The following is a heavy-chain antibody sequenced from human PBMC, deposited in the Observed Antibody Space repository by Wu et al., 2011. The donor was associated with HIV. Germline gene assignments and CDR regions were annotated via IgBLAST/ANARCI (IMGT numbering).Heavy chain of an antibody. V-gene: IGHV1-69*11. Sequence: QVQLVQSGAEVKKPGSSVKVSCKASGGTFSTHAISWVRQAPGQGLEWMGRIIPILGTTNYAEKFQGRVTITADEFTSTAYMELSSLRSEDTAVYYCAREPRAAPPNHGEFDYIDYWAREHWSPSP. J-gene: IGHJ4*02. CDR3: AREPRAAPPNHGEFDYIDY. CDR1: GGTFSTHA. CDR2: IIPILGTT. D-gene: IGHD4-17*01.